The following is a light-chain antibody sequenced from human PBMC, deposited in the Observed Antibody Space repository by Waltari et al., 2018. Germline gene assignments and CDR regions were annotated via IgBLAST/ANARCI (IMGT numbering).Light chain of an antibody. CDR3: SAWDSSLSAWV. J-gene: IGLJ3*02. V-gene: IGLV10-54*04. CDR1: TNNVGNLG. CDR2: RNT. Sequence: QAGLTQPPSVSKDLRQTATLTCTGNTNNVGNLGATCLQQHQGNPPKLLSNRNTNRPSGISERFSASRSGNTASLTITGLHPEDEADYYCSAWDSSLSAWVFGGGTKLTVL.